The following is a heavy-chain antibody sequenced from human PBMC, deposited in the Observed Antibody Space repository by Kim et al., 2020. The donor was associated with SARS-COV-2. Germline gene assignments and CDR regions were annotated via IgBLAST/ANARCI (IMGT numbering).Heavy chain of an antibody. CDR3: EASDY. J-gene: IGHJ4*02. Sequence: SGSGLRTHYADSVKGRFTISRDNSKSTLFLQMNYLRAEDTAIYYCEASDYWGQGSLVTVSS. CDR2: SGSGLRT. V-gene: IGHV3-23*01.